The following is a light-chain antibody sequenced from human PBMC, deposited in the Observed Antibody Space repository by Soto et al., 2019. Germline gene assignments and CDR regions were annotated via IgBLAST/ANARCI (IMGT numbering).Light chain of an antibody. CDR1: QSVSSNY. Sequence: EIVLTQSPGTLSLSPGERATLSCRASQSVSSNYLAWYQQKPGQAPRLLIYGASGRATGIPDRFSGSGSGTDFTLIISRLEPEDFAVYYYQQYGRSHLYTFGQGTKLEIK. V-gene: IGKV3-20*01. CDR3: QQYGRSHLYT. CDR2: GAS. J-gene: IGKJ2*01.